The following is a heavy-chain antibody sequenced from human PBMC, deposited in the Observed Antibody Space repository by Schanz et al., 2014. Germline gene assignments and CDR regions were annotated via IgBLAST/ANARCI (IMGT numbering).Heavy chain of an antibody. CDR3: AKHLESPDIVGTIFDS. D-gene: IGHD5-12*01. CDR2: ISGTGSST. CDR1: GFSVSTNY. J-gene: IGHJ4*02. Sequence: EVQLVESGGGLIQPGGSLRLSCAVSGFSVSTNYMSWVRQAPGKGLEWVSAISGTGSSTHYANSVKGRFTISRDNSKNTLYLQMNSLRAEDTAVYFCAKHLESPDIVGTIFDSWGQGTLVSVSS. V-gene: IGHV3-23*04.